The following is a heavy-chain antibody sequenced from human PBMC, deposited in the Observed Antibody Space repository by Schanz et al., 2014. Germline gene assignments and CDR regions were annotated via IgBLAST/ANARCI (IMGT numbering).Heavy chain of an antibody. D-gene: IGHD4-4*01. V-gene: IGHV3-9*01. CDR2: ISWNGGFI. J-gene: IGHJ6*02. Sequence: EVQLVESGGGLVRPGGSLRLSCSGFTVSAYSANWVRQAPGKGLEWVSGISWNGGFIAYGDAVKGRFTISRDNAKNSLFLQMSSLRAEDTALYYCAKDRQTTVNRVGYYYGMDVWGQGTTVTVSS. CDR3: AKDRQTTVNRVGYYYGMDV. CDR1: GFTVSAYS.